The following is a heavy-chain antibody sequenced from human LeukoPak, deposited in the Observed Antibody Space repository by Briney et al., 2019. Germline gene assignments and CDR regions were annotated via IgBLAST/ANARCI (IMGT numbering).Heavy chain of an antibody. CDR1: GGSISSYY. CDR3: ARGYSYGLPFDY. V-gene: IGHV4-59*12. Sequence: PSETLSLTCTVSGGSISSYYWSWIRPPPGKGLEWIGYIYYSGSTYYNPSLKSRVTISVDTSKNQFSLKLSSVTAADTAVYYCARGYSYGLPFDYWGQGTLVTVSS. D-gene: IGHD5-18*01. J-gene: IGHJ4*02. CDR2: IYYSGST.